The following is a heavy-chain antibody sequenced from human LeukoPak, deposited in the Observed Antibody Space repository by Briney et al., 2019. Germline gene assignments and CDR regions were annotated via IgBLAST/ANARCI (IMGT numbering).Heavy chain of an antibody. D-gene: IGHD3-10*01. Sequence: GGPLRLSCAASGFTFSSYAMICLRQAPGKGLEWVASLSGGGYSRYCANSVLGRFTISRENSKNTLYLQMKSLRAEDTAVYYWAKAVRSMVTGGGYFDSWGQGTLVTVSS. J-gene: IGHJ4*02. CDR1: GFTFSSYA. V-gene: IGHV3-23*01. CDR2: LSGGGYSR. CDR3: AKAVRSMVTGGGYFDS.